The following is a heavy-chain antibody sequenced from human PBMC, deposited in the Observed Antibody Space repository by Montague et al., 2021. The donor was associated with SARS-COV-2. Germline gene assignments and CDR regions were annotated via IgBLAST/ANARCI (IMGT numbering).Heavy chain of an antibody. J-gene: IGHJ5*02. D-gene: IGHD6-25*01. Sequence: SETLSLTCAVYGGSFSNSFLRRIRQSPGKGREWIAEVSEIGGTTYDSVLKSRVLISRDMSRNQFSIQLRSVTAADTAVYYCARVNRGYWQYAGGLNWIDPWGQGTLVIVSS. CDR1: GGSFSNSF. CDR2: VSEIGGT. CDR3: ARVNRGYWQYAGGLNWIDP. V-gene: IGHV4-34*01.